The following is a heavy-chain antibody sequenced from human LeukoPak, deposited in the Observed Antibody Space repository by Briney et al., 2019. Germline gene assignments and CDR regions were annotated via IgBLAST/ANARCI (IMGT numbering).Heavy chain of an antibody. CDR1: GGTFSSYA. CDR2: IIPIFGTT. CDR3: ARDPRGGCSGGSCYYYYYMDV. Sequence: SVKVSCKASGGTFSSYAISWVRQAPGQGLDWMGGIIPIFGTTNYAQKLQGRVTITADESTSTAYMELSSLRSEDTALYYCARDPRGGCSGGSCYYYYYMDVWGKGTTVTVSS. J-gene: IGHJ6*03. D-gene: IGHD2-15*01. V-gene: IGHV1-69*13.